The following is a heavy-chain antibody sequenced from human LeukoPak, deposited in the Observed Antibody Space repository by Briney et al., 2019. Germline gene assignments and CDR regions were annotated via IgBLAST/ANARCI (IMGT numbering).Heavy chain of an antibody. D-gene: IGHD2-2*02. V-gene: IGHV1-69*13. Sequence: ASVKVSCKASGGTFSSYAISWVRQAPGQGLEWMGGIIPIFGTANYAQKFQGRVTITADESTSTAYMELSSLRSEDTAVYYCASRGFCSSTSCYTGALSLYYYYRDVWGKGITVTVSS. CDR1: GGTFSSYA. CDR2: IIPIFGTA. CDR3: ASRGFCSSTSCYTGALSLYYYYRDV. J-gene: IGHJ6*03.